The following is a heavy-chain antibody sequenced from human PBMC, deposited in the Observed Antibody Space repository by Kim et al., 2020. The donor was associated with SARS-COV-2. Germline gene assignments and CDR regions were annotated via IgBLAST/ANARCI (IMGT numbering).Heavy chain of an antibody. J-gene: IGHJ4*02. D-gene: IGHD6-13*01. CDR2: IYYSGST. CDR1: GGSVSSGSYY. V-gene: IGHV4-61*01. Sequence: SETLSLTCTVSGGSVSSGSYYWSWIRQPPGKGLEWIGYIYYSGSTNYNPSLKSRVTISVDTSKNQFSLKLSSVTAADTAVYYCARDPGSWYDYWGQGTLVTVSS. CDR3: ARDPGSWYDY.